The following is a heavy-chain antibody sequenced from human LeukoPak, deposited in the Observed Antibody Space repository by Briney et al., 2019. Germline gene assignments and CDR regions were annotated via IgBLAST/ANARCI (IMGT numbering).Heavy chain of an antibody. Sequence: SGTLSLTCGVSGGSISGTNWWGWVRQPPGQGLEWIGEISLAGQTNYNPSLNGRVTMSLDKSSNQLSLHLTSVTAADTATYFCSRESGPFCPFGYWGQGTLVIVPS. J-gene: IGHJ4*02. CDR1: GGSISGTNW. CDR2: ISLAGQT. CDR3: SRESGPFCPFGY. V-gene: IGHV4-4*02. D-gene: IGHD1-26*01.